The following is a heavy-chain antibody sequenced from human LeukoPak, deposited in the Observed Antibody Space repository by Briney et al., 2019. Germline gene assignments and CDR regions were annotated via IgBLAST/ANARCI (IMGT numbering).Heavy chain of an antibody. CDR2: ISYDGSNK. D-gene: IGHD2-21*02. Sequence: GGSLRLSCAASGFTFSSYAMHWVRQAPGKGLEWVAVISYDGSNKYYADSVKGRFTISRDNSKNTLYLQMSSLRAEDTAVYYCARSRDVVVTAWAYFDYWGLGTLVTVSS. CDR3: ARSRDVVVTAWAYFDY. CDR1: GFTFSSYA. J-gene: IGHJ4*02. V-gene: IGHV3-30*04.